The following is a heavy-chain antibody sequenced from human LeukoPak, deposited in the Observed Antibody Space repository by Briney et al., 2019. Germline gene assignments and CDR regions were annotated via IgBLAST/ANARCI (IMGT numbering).Heavy chain of an antibody. CDR2: ISWNSGSI. J-gene: IGHJ4*02. Sequence: GGSLRLSCAASGFTFDDYAMHWVRQAPGKGLEWVSGISWNSGSIGYADSVKGRFTISRDNAKNSLYLQMNSLRAEDTALYYCAKDISGWYTFDYWGQGTLVTVSS. CDR3: AKDISGWYTFDY. CDR1: GFTFDDYA. D-gene: IGHD6-19*01. V-gene: IGHV3-9*01.